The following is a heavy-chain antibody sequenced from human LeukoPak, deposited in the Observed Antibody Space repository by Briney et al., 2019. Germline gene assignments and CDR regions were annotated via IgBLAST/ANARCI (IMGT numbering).Heavy chain of an antibody. CDR1: GFTFSSYA. D-gene: IGHD2-8*01. CDR2: ISGSGGST. CDR3: AKMDIVLMVYAIRPSFDY. J-gene: IGHJ4*02. Sequence: GGSPRLSCAASGFTFSSYAMSWVRQAPGKGLEWVSAISGSGGSTYYADSVKGRFTTSRDNSKNTLYLQTNSLRAEDTAVYYCAKMDIVLMVYAIRPSFDYWGQGTLVTVSS. V-gene: IGHV3-23*01.